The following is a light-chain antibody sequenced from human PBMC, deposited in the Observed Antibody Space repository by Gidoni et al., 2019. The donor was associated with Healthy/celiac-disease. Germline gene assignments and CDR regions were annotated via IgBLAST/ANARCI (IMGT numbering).Light chain of an antibody. CDR1: RSVSSSY. CDR2: GAS. CDR3: QQYGSSPWT. V-gene: IGKV3-20*01. J-gene: IGKJ1*01. Sequence: EIVLTQSPGTLSLSPGERATLSCRASRSVSSSYLAWYQQKPGQAPRLLISGASSRATGIPDRFSGSGSGTDFTLTISSLEPEDFAVYYCQQYGSSPWTFGQXTKVEIK.